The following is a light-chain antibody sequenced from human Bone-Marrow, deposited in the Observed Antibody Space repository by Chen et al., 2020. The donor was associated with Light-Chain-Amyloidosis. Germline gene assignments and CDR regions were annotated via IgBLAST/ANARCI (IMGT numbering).Light chain of an antibody. CDR3: QVWDRSSDRPV. J-gene: IGLJ3*02. CDR2: DES. Sequence: SYVLTQPSSVSVAPGQTATIACGGNNIGSTSVHWYQQTPGQAPLLVGYDESTRPSGIPERLSGSNSRNTATLTISRVEAGDEADYYCQVWDRSSDRPVFGGGTKLTVL. V-gene: IGLV3-21*02. CDR1: NIGSTS.